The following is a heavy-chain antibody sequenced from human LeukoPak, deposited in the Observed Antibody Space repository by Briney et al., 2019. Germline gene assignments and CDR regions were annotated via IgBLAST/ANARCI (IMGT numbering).Heavy chain of an antibody. D-gene: IGHD6-19*01. J-gene: IGHJ4*02. CDR1: GGSISSGSYY. CDR2: IYTSGST. V-gene: IGHV4-61*02. Sequence: SQTLSLTCTVSGGSISSGSYYWSWIRQPAGKGLEWIGRIYTSGSTNYNPSLKSRVTISVDTSKNQFSLKLSSVTAADTAVYYCVRDDSSGWYGGLDYWGQGTLVTVSS. CDR3: VRDDSSGWYGGLDY.